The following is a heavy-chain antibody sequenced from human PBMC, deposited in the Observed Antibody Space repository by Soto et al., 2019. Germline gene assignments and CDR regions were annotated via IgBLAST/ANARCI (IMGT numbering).Heavy chain of an antibody. CDR2: IDPSDSQT. J-gene: IGHJ4*02. D-gene: IGHD3-22*01. Sequence: EVRLEQSGAEVKKSGESLTISCKGSGYSFAGYWITWVRQKPGKGLEWMGRIDPSDSQTYYSPSFRGHVTISATKSITTVFLQWSSLRASDTAMYYCARQIYDSDTGPNFQYYFDSWGQETPVTVSS. CDR3: ARQIYDSDTGPNFQYYFDS. CDR1: GYSFAGYW. V-gene: IGHV5-10-1*03.